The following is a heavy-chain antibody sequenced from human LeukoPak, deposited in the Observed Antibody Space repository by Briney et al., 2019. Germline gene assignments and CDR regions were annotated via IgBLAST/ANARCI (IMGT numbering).Heavy chain of an antibody. J-gene: IGHJ5*02. CDR1: GYSFTSYW. D-gene: IGHD6-13*01. CDR3: ARQILYSSSWYYWFDP. Sequence: GESLKISCKGSGYSFTSYWIGWVRQMPGKGLEWMGIIYPGDSDTRYSPSFQGQVTISADKSISTAYLQWSSLKASDTAMYYCARQILYSSSWYYWFDPWGQGTLVTVSS. V-gene: IGHV5-51*01. CDR2: IYPGDSDT.